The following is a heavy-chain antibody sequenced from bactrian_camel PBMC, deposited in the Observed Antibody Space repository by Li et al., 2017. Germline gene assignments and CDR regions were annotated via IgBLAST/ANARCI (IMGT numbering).Heavy chain of an antibody. J-gene: IGHJ4*01. D-gene: IGHD2*01. CDR2: MDNGKA. V-gene: IGHV3S53*01. Sequence: SVQAGGSLRLACVASGYNYNFDCMGWFRQAPGKEREEVAFMDNGKARYADSVKGRFTISRDNAKNTVYLQMNSLKPEDTALHYCAAMTDGGVCGGPPFEYKFWGQGTQVTVS. CDR1: GYNYNFDC. CDR3: AAMTDGGVCGGPPFEYKF.